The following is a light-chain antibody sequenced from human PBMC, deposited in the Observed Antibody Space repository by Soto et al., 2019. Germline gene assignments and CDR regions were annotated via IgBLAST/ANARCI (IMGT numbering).Light chain of an antibody. CDR2: GAS. V-gene: IGKV3-15*01. CDR3: QQYINWPPLT. Sequence: EIVMTQSPATLSVSPGERATLSCRASQSVSSKLTWYQQKPGQPPRLLIYGASTRATGIPARFSGSGSATEFTLTISSLQSEDYAVYYCQQYINWPPLTFGGGTKVEIK. J-gene: IGKJ4*01. CDR1: QSVSSK.